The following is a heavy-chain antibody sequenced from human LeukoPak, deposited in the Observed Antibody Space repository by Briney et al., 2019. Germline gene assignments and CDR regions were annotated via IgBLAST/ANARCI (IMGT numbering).Heavy chain of an antibody. CDR1: GFTFSSYS. D-gene: IGHD1-26*01. Sequence: GGSLRLSCAASGFTFSSYSMNWVRQAPGKGLEWVSSISSSSSYIYYADSVKGRFTISRDNAKNSLYLQMNSLRAEDTAVYYCSRDVLETGSSWWGQGTLVTVSS. J-gene: IGHJ4*02. CDR2: ISSSSSYI. V-gene: IGHV3-21*01. CDR3: SRDVLETGSSW.